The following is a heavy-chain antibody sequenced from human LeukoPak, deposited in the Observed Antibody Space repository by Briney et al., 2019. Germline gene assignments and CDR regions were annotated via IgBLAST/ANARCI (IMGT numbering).Heavy chain of an antibody. Sequence: GGSLRLSCAASGFTFSSYAMSWVRQAPGKGLEWVSAISGTGGSTYYVDSVKGRFTISRDDSKNTLSLQMSSLRAEDTAVYFCAREEYDSPGYLYGMDVWGQGTTVTVSS. CDR2: ISGTGGST. CDR1: GFTFSSYA. J-gene: IGHJ6*02. V-gene: IGHV3-23*01. CDR3: AREEYDSPGYLYGMDV. D-gene: IGHD3-3*01.